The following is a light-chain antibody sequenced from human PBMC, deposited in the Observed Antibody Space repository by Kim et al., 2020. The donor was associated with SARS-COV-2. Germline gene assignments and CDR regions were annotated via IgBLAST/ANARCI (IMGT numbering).Light chain of an antibody. Sequence: DIQMTQSPSSLSASVGDRVTITCRASQSISSYLNWYQQKPGKAPKLLIYAASSLQSGVPSRFSGSGSGTDFTLTISSLQPDEFTTYYSQQSCSNLRITFGEGTRLEIK. J-gene: IGKJ5*01. CDR2: AAS. CDR1: QSISSY. CDR3: QQSCSNLRIT. V-gene: IGKV1-39*01.